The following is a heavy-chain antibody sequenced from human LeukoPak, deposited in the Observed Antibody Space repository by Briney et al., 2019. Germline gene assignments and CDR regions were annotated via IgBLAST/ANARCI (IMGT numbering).Heavy chain of an antibody. Sequence: ASVKVSCKASGYTFTRYYMHWVRQAPGQGLEWMGIINPSGGSTSYAQKFQGRVTMTRDMSTSTVYMELSSLRSEDTAVYYCARDPITTWDYYYYYMDVWGKGTTVTVSS. CDR2: INPSGGST. CDR3: ARDPITTWDYYYYYMDV. V-gene: IGHV1-46*01. CDR1: GYTFTRYY. D-gene: IGHD3-3*01. J-gene: IGHJ6*03.